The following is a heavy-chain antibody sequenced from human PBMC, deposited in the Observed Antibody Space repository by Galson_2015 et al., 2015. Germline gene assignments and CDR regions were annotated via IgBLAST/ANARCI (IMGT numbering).Heavy chain of an antibody. V-gene: IGHV3-30*18. D-gene: IGHD2-2*02. Sequence: SLRLSCAASGFTFSSYGIHWVRQAPGKGLGWVAVISYDGSEKYYANSERGRFTISRDSSKNTLYLHMNSLRAEDTAVYCWAKEQGGLYGTFDYWGQGTLVTVSS. J-gene: IGHJ4*02. CDR1: GFTFSSYG. CDR3: AKEQGGLYGTFDY. CDR2: ISYDGSEK.